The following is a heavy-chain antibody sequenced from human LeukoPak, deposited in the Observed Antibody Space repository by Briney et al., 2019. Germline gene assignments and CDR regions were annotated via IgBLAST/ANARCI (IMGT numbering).Heavy chain of an antibody. CDR3: AKAPVWNYYYGLDV. Sequence: GGSLRHSCAASGLTASHNVNNAMSWVRHAPGKGLEWVSGITTSGSTYYADSVKGRFTISRENSNNTLYLHMDSLRAEDTAVYYCAKAPVWNYYYGLDVWGQGTTVTVSS. CDR2: ITTSGST. D-gene: IGHD2-21*01. J-gene: IGHJ6*02. V-gene: IGHV3-23*01. CDR1: GLTASHNVNNA.